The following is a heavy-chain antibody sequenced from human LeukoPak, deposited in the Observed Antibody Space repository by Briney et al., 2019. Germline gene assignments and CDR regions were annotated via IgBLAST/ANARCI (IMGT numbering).Heavy chain of an antibody. J-gene: IGHJ6*03. V-gene: IGHV1-18*01. CDR2: ISAYNGNT. Sequence: EASVKVSCKASGYTFTGYGISWVRQAPGQGLEWMGWISAYNGNTNYAQKLQGRVTMTTDTSTSTAYMELRSLRSDDTAVYYCARISGSYYLYYYYMDVWGKGTTVTVSS. CDR1: GYTFTGYG. CDR3: ARISGSYYLYYYYMDV. D-gene: IGHD1-26*01.